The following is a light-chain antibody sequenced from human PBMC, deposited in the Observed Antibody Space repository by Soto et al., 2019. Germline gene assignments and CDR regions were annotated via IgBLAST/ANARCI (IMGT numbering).Light chain of an antibody. CDR3: QQSYSNPLSIT. CDR1: QNISSY. V-gene: IGKV1-39*01. J-gene: IGKJ5*01. CDR2: AAS. Sequence: DLQMTQSPSSLSSSVGDRVTITCRGSQNISSYLNWYQQKPGKAPKLLIYAASSLQSGVPSRFSGSGSGTDFTLNISSLQPEDFVTYYCQQSYSNPLSITFGQGTRLEIK.